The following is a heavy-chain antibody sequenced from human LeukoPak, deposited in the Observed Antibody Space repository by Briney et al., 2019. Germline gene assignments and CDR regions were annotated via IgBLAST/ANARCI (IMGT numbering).Heavy chain of an antibody. CDR2: IKSKTDGASI. D-gene: IGHD6-6*01. CDR3: STSILTERNDY. Sequence: PGGSLRLSCAASGLIFNDAWMTWVRQAPGRGLEWVGRIKSKTDGASIDYAAPVKGRFTISRDDSKDTLYLQMDGLKADDTAVYYCSTSILTERNDYWGQGTLVIVSS. CDR1: GLIFNDAW. V-gene: IGHV3-15*07. J-gene: IGHJ4*02.